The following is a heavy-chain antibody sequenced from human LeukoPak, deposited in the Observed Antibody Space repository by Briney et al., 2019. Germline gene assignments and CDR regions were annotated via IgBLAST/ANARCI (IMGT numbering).Heavy chain of an antibody. CDR1: GFTFSSYW. CDR3: VRSCSSGSCYGYKDY. J-gene: IGHJ4*02. V-gene: IGHV3-74*01. D-gene: IGHD2-2*01. CDR2: VNGDGTST. Sequence: RPGGSLRLSCATSGFTFSSYWMHWVRQVPGKGLVWVSRVNGDGTSTSYADSVQGRFTISRGNAKNTLYLYMNSLRGDDTAIYFCVRSCSSGSCYGYKDYWGQGTLVTVSS.